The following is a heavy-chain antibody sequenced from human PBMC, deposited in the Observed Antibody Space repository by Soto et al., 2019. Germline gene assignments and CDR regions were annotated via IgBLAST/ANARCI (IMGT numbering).Heavy chain of an antibody. D-gene: IGHD1-20*01. V-gene: IGHV1-2*02. J-gene: IGHJ6*02. CDR2: INPNSGGT. CDR3: ARGGYNWNKSTVYYYYGMDV. CDR1: GYTFTGYY. Sequence: ASVKVSCKASGYTFTGYYMHWVRQAPGQGLEWMGWINPNSGGTNYAQKFQGRVTMTRDTSISTAYMELSRLRSDDTAVYYCARGGYNWNKSTVYYYYGMDVWGHGTTVTASS.